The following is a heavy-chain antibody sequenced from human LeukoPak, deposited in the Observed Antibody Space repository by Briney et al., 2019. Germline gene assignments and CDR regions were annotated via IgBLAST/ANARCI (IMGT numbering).Heavy chain of an antibody. Sequence: RGESLKISCKGSGYSFTSYWIGWVRQMPGKGLEWMGIIYPGDSDTRYSPSFQGQVTISADKSISTAYLQWSSLKASDTAMYYCARSPPSRRRIAAAPPDFDYWGQGTLVTVSS. CDR1: GYSFTSYW. CDR3: ARSPPSRRRIAAAPPDFDY. CDR2: IYPGDSDT. J-gene: IGHJ4*02. D-gene: IGHD6-13*01. V-gene: IGHV5-51*01.